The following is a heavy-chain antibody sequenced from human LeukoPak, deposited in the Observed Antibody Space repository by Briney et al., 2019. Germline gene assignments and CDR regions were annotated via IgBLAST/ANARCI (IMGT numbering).Heavy chain of an antibody. CDR3: ARVPTSSGWYPLDYYYYYMDV. CDR1: GYTFTSYD. CDR2: MNPNSGNT. V-gene: IGHV1-8*03. D-gene: IGHD6-19*01. J-gene: IGHJ6*03. Sequence: GASVKVSCKASGYTFTSYDINWVRQATGQGLEWMGWMNPNSGNTGYAQKFQGRVTITRNTSISTAYMELSSLRSEDTAVYYCARVPTSSGWYPLDYYYYYMDVWGKGTTVTVSS.